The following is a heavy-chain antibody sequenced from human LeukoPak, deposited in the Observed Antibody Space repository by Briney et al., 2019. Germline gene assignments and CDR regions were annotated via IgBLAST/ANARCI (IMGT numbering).Heavy chain of an antibody. CDR3: ASWYSGTYAEY. V-gene: IGHV3-30*02. J-gene: IGHJ4*02. Sequence: GXSLRLSCAASGFTFSSYGMHWVRQAPGKGLEWVAFIRYNGSNKYYADSVKGRFTISRDNSKNKMYLQMNSLRAEDTGVYYCASWYSGTYAEYWAQGPLVTVPS. CDR1: GFTFSSYG. D-gene: IGHD1-26*01. CDR2: IRYNGSNK.